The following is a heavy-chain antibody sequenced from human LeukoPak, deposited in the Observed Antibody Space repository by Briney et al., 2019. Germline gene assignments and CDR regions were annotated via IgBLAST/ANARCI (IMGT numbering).Heavy chain of an antibody. Sequence: SETLSLTCTVSGGSISSGGSYWSWIRQHPGKGLEWIGYIYYSGSTYYNPSLKSRVTISVDTSKNQFSLKLSSVTAADTAVYYCARVGADDYGGTAFDYWGQGTLVTVST. J-gene: IGHJ4*02. CDR2: IYYSGST. CDR1: GGSISSGGSY. D-gene: IGHD4-23*01. V-gene: IGHV4-31*03. CDR3: ARVGADDYGGTAFDY.